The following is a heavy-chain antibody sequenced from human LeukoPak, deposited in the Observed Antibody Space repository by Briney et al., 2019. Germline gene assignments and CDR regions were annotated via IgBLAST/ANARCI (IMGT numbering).Heavy chain of an antibody. Sequence: GGSLRLSCAVSGFTFSTYIVHWVRQAPGKGREWVAVISYYGSTKYYAGSVKGRFTSSRDNSKNTLYLQMNSLRAEDTAVYYCATETTANEFDYWGQGTLVTVSS. CDR3: ATETTANEFDY. D-gene: IGHD4-17*01. J-gene: IGHJ4*02. V-gene: IGHV3-30-3*01. CDR1: GFTFSTYI. CDR2: ISYYGSTK.